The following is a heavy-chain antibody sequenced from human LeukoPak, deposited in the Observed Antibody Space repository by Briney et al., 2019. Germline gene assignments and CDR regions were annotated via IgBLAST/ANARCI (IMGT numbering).Heavy chain of an antibody. V-gene: IGHV1-18*01. D-gene: IGHD3-3*01. Sequence: ASVKVSCKASGYTFTSYGISWVRQAPGQGLEWMGWISAYNGNTNYAQKLQGRVTMTTDTSTSTAYMELRRLRSDDTAVYYCARDGGTYYDFWSGSVNWFDPWGQGTLVTVSS. CDR2: ISAYNGNT. CDR3: ARDGGTYYDFWSGSVNWFDP. CDR1: GYTFTSYG. J-gene: IGHJ5*02.